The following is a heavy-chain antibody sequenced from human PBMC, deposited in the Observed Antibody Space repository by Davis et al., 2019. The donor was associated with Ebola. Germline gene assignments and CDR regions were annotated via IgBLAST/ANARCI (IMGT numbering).Heavy chain of an antibody. D-gene: IGHD3-3*01. CDR1: GYSFSTYW. V-gene: IGHV5-51*01. J-gene: IGHJ5*02. CDR2: IYPADSET. Sequence: GESLKISCKTSGYSFSTYWIGWVRQMPGKGLEWMGIIYPADSETRYSPSFQGQVTISVDKSISTAYLQWSSLKASDTAMYYCARRRGGEYYDFRSDTATNWFDPWGQGTLVTVSS. CDR3: ARRRGGEYYDFRSDTATNWFDP.